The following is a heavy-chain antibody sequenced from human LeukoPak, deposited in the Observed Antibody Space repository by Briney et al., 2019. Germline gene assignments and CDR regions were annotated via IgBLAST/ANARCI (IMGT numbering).Heavy chain of an antibody. Sequence: PGGSLRLSCAASGFTFSSYEMNWVRQAPGKGLEWVSYISSSGSTIYYADSVKGRFTISRDNAKNSLYLQMNSLRAEGTAVYYCARSTLVDIVATATTPFDYWGQGTLVTVSS. D-gene: IGHD5-12*01. V-gene: IGHV3-48*03. CDR2: ISSSGSTI. CDR3: ARSTLVDIVATATTPFDY. CDR1: GFTFSSYE. J-gene: IGHJ4*02.